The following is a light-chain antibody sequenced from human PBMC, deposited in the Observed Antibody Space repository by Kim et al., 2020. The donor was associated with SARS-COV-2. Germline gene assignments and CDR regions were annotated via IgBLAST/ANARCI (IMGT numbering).Light chain of an antibody. CDR2: DVS. J-gene: IGLJ3*02. Sequence: GQSVTVSCTGTSDDVGAYNLVSWYQQHPGTATKFMIHDVSQRPSGVSNRFSGSKSGNTASLTISGLQAEDEADYYCTSYTRSDTWVFGGGTQLTVL. CDR3: TSYTRSDTWV. V-gene: IGLV2-14*03. CDR1: SDDVGAYNL.